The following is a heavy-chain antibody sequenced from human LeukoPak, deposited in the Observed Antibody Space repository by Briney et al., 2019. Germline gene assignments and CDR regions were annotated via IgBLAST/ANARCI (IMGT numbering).Heavy chain of an antibody. J-gene: IGHJ4*02. CDR1: GFTFSSYS. Sequence: GGSLRLSCAASGFTFSSYSMNWVRQAPGKGLEWVSYISSSSSTIYYADSVKGRFTISRDNAKNSLYLQMNSLRAEDTAVYYRARDGMVRGVITTLDYWGQGTLVTVSS. CDR2: ISSSSSTI. CDR3: ARDGMVRGVITTLDY. D-gene: IGHD3-10*01. V-gene: IGHV3-48*01.